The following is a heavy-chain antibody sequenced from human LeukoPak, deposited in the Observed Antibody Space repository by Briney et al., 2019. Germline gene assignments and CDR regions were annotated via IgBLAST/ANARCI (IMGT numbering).Heavy chain of an antibody. Sequence: SETLSLTCTVSGGSISSGSYYWSWIRQPAGKGLEWIGRIYTSGSTNYNPSLKSRVTISVDTSKNQFSLKLSSVTAADTAVYYCAGGTMIFDYWGQGTLVTVSS. J-gene: IGHJ4*02. D-gene: IGHD3-22*01. CDR1: GGSISSGSYY. CDR2: IYTSGST. CDR3: AGGTMIFDY. V-gene: IGHV4-61*02.